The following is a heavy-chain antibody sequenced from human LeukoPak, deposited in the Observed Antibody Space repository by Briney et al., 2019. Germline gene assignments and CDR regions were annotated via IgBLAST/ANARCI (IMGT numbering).Heavy chain of an antibody. CDR1: GFTFSSYS. D-gene: IGHD3-22*01. Sequence: GGSLRLSCAASGFTFSSYSMNWVRQAPGKGLEWVSSISSSSSYIYYADSVKGRFTISRDNAKNSLYLQMNSLRAEDTAVYYCATSSDYYDSSGPFWGQGTLVTVSS. CDR3: ATSSDYYDSSGPF. CDR2: ISSSSSYI. V-gene: IGHV3-21*01. J-gene: IGHJ4*02.